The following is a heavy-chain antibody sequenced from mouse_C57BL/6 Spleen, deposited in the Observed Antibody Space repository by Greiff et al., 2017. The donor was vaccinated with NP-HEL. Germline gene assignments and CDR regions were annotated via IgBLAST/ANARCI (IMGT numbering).Heavy chain of an antibody. CDR2: ISNDGSN. V-gene: IGHV3-6*01. J-gene: IGHJ2*01. D-gene: IGHD2-3*01. Sequence: EVQLQESGPGLVKPSQSLSLTCSVTGYSITSGYYWNWIRQFPGNKLEWMGYISNDGSNNYNPSLKNRFSITRDTSKNQFFLKLNSVTTEDTATYYCASHVLDGYYSYYFDYWGQGTTLTVSS. CDR1: GYSITSGYY. CDR3: ASHVLDGYYSYYFDY.